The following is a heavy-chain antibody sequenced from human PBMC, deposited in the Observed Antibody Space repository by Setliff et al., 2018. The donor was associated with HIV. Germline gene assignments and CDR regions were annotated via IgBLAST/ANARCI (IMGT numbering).Heavy chain of an antibody. Sequence: SETLSLTCAVSGGSISSGNWWSWVRQPPGKGLEWIGEIDLSGSSNYNPSLKSRVTMSVDTSKNQFSLNLTSVTAADTAVYYCARDRGSYYDSSGFDYWGQGIPVTVSS. J-gene: IGHJ4*02. CDR3: ARDRGSYYDSSGFDY. V-gene: IGHV4-4*02. CDR2: IDLSGSS. CDR1: GGSISSGNW. D-gene: IGHD3-22*01.